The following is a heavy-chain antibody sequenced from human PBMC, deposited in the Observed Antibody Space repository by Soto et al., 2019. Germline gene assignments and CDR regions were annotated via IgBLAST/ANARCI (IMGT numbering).Heavy chain of an antibody. D-gene: IGHD6-19*01. CDR1: GASVSDKTFY. CDR3: ARPTAVANTIRSIYYFDY. CDR2: IYYSGTT. V-gene: IGHV4-61*01. Sequence: SETLSLTCSVSGASVSDKTFYWSWLRQSPWKGLEWIGYIYYSGTTNYNPSLKGRFTISVDTSKNQFSLRLNSVTAADTALYYRARPTAVANTIRSIYYFDY. J-gene: IGHJ4*01.